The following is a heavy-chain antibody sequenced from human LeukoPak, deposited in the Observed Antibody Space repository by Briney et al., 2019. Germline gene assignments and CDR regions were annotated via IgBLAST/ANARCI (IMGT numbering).Heavy chain of an antibody. D-gene: IGHD6-19*01. CDR3: ASLGWAIAVAGTEVTP. CDR1: GFTFSDYY. V-gene: IGHV3-11*04. J-gene: IGHJ5*02. Sequence: SGGSLRLSCAASGFTFSDYYMSWIRQAPGKGLEWVSYISSSGSTIYYADSVKGRFTISRDNAKNSLYLQMNSLRAEDTAVYYCASLGWAIAVAGTEVTPWGQGTLVTVSS. CDR2: ISSSGSTI.